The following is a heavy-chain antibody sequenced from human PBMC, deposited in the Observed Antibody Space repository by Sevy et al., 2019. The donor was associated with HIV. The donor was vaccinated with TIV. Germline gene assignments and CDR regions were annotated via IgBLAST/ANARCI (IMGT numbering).Heavy chain of an antibody. J-gene: IGHJ4*01. CDR1: GFAFSSHA. D-gene: IGHD6-13*01. CDR3: ARDGGYSIKWYPLY. V-gene: IGHV3-30-3*01. Sequence: GESLKISCAASGFAFSSHAMHWVRQAPGKGLEWVAVISYEGTETFYAASVEGRFTISRDNSKNMLSLQINSLRPEDMAVYFCARDGGYSIKWYPLYWGHGTLVTVSS. CDR2: ISYEGTET.